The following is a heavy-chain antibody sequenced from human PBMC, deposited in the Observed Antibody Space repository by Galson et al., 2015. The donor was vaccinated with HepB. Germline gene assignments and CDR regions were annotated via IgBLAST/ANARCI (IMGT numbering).Heavy chain of an antibody. CDR3: ARGALVAVVGGTQNYWFAP. CDR2: ISPYNRDT. J-gene: IGHJ5*02. Sequence: SVKVSCKASGYSFSTYPITWVRQAPGQGLEWMGWISPYNRDTNYARKLQGRVTMTTDTFTSTAYMELRGLRSDDTAVYYCARGALVAVVGGTQNYWFAPWGQGTLVTVSS. D-gene: IGHD2-15*01. V-gene: IGHV1-18*01. CDR1: GYSFSTYP.